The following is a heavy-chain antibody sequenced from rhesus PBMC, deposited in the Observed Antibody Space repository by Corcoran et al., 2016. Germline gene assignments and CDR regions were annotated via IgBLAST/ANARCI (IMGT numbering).Heavy chain of an antibody. D-gene: IGHD6-37*01. CDR1: GGPISAYYQ. CDR3: ARSGGNSLDV. V-gene: IGHV4S9*01. Sequence: QVQLQESGPGLVKPSETLSLTCAVSGGPISAYYQWNWIRQPPGKGLDWIGNIYGNSASTYYNPSLKSRVTISKDTSKNQFFLKLSSVTAADTAVYYCARSGGNSLDVWGRGVLVTVSS. J-gene: IGHJ5-2*02. CDR2: IYGNSAST.